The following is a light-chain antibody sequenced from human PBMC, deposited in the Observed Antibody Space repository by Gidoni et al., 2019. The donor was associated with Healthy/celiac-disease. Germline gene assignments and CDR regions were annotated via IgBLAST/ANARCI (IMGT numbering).Light chain of an antibody. Sequence: DIQMTPSPSSLSASVGDRVTITCRAIQSISSYLNWYQQKPGKAPKLLIYAASSLQSGVPSRFSGSGSGTDFTLTISSLQPEDFATYYCQQSYSTPLTFXQXTKVEIK. CDR1: QSISSY. V-gene: IGKV1-39*01. CDR2: AAS. J-gene: IGKJ1*01. CDR3: QQSYSTPLT.